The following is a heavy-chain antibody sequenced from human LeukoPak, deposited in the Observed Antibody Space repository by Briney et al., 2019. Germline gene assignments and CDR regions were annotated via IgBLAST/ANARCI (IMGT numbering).Heavy chain of an antibody. V-gene: IGHV3-30*04. J-gene: IGHJ4*02. D-gene: IGHD4-17*01. CDR2: ISYDGSNK. CDR3: ARHTVTRRYYFDY. CDR1: GFTFSSYT. Sequence: PGGSLRLSCAASGFTFSSYTMHWVRQAPGKGLEWVAFISYDGSNKYYADSVKGQFTISRDNSKNTLYLQMNSLRAEDTAVYYCARHTVTRRYYFDYWGQGTLVTVSS.